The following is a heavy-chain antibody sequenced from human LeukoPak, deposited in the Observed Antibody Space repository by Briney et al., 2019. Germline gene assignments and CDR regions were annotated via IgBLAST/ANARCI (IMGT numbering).Heavy chain of an antibody. Sequence: SETLSLTCTVSGGSISSYYWSWIRQPPGKGLEWIGYIYYSGSTNYNPSLKSRVTISVDTSKNQFSLKLSSVTAADTAVYYCARTYDFWSGYPYYFDYWGQGTLVTVSS. D-gene: IGHD3-3*01. V-gene: IGHV4-59*01. J-gene: IGHJ4*02. CDR1: GGSISSYY. CDR2: IYYSGST. CDR3: ARTYDFWSGYPYYFDY.